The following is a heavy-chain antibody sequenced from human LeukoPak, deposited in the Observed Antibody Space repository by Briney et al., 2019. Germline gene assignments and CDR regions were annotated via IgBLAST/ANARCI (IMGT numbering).Heavy chain of an antibody. CDR3: ARDSCSGGSCHSGY. V-gene: IGHV3-64*01. J-gene: IGHJ4*02. Sequence: GGSLRLSCAASGFTVSSNYMSWVRQAPGKGLEYVSAISSNGGSTYYANSVKGRFTISRDNSKNTLYLQMGSLRAEDMAVYYCARDSCSGGSCHSGYWGQGTLVTVSS. D-gene: IGHD2-15*01. CDR2: ISSNGGST. CDR1: GFTVSSNY.